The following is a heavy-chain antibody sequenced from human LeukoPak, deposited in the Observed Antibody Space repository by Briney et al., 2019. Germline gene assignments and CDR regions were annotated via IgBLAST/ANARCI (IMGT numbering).Heavy chain of an antibody. J-gene: IGHJ4*02. CDR2: IYPGDSDT. D-gene: IGHD2-2*02. CDR1: GYSFTSYW. Sequence: GESLEISCKGSGYSFTSYWIGWVRQMPGKGLEWMGIIYPGDSDTRYSPSFQGQVTISADKSISTAYLQWSSLKASDTAMYYCARQRRAKYCSSTSCYKSPLDYWGQGTLVTVSS. V-gene: IGHV5-51*01. CDR3: ARQRRAKYCSSTSCYKSPLDY.